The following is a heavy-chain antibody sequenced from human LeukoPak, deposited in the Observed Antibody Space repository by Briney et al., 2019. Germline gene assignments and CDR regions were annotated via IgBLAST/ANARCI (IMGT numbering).Heavy chain of an antibody. V-gene: IGHV3-21*01. CDR1: GFTFISFN. J-gene: IGHJ3*02. CDR2: ISRDSGYI. CDR3: ATGPFSAFAI. Sequence: PGGSLRVFCAASGFTFISFNMNWVRQAPGKGLEWVSSISRDSGYIYYADSMKGRFTISRDNTRNMLYLQMNSLRVEDTAVYFCATGPFSAFAIWGQGTTLIVSS. D-gene: IGHD1-14*01.